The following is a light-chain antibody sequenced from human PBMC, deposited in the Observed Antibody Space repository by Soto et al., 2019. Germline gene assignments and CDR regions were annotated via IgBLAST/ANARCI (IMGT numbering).Light chain of an antibody. Sequence: EVVLTQSPGTLSLSPGERATLSCRASQSVSRAYLAWYQQKPGQAPRLLIYGASSSATGIPDRFSGSGSGTDFTLTISRLEPDDFAVYYCQEYGSSRTFGQGTKVEIK. CDR1: QSVSRAY. CDR2: GAS. J-gene: IGKJ1*01. CDR3: QEYGSSRT. V-gene: IGKV3-20*01.